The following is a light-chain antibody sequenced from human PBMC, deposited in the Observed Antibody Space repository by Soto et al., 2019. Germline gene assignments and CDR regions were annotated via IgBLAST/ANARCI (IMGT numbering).Light chain of an antibody. CDR2: EGH. J-gene: IGLJ1*01. CDR1: SVFVGSFSL. CDR3: CLYIGVTTYV. Sequence: QSVLARPASLFGSPGQSLPISCTGTSVFVGSFSLVSWYQQHPGKAPKVMTSEGHRRPSGVPDRFSGSTSVNSASLTISGLQADDEADYYCCLYIGVTTYVFGTGTKVSVL. V-gene: IGLV2-23*01.